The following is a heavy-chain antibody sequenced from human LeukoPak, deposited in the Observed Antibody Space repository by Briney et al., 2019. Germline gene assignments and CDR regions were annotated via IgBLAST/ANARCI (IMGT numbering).Heavy chain of an antibody. D-gene: IGHD2-15*01. Sequence: ASVKVSCKASGYTFTGYYMHWVRQAPGQGLEWMGWINPNSGGTNYAQKFQGRVTMTRDTSISTAYMELSRLRSDGTAVYYCAREEIVVVAADGWLDPWGQGTLVTVSS. CDR3: AREEIVVVAADGWLDP. V-gene: IGHV1-2*02. J-gene: IGHJ5*02. CDR2: INPNSGGT. CDR1: GYTFTGYY.